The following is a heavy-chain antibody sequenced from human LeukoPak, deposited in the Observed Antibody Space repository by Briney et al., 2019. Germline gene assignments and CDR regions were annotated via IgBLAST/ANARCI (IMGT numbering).Heavy chain of an antibody. CDR1: GFTVSTNY. CDR3: AKYRGMTTVTPFDY. J-gene: IGHJ4*02. V-gene: IGHV3-53*01. D-gene: IGHD4-17*01. Sequence: GGSLRLSCAASGFTVSTNYMSWVRQAPGKGLEWVSVIYSGGNTYYADSVKGRFTISRDNSKNTLYLQMNSLRAEDTAVYYCAKYRGMTTVTPFDYWGQGTLVTVSS. CDR2: IYSGGNT.